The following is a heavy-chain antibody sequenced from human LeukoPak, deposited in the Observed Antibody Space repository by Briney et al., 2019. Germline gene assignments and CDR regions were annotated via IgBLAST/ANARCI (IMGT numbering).Heavy chain of an antibody. D-gene: IGHD2-21*01. J-gene: IGHJ4*02. CDR3: ARDSPNEGILWWSIDY. CDR1: GFTFSSYG. Sequence: GGSLRLSCAASGFTFSSYGMSWVHQAPGKGLEWVSSISSSSSYIYYADSVKGRFTISRDNAKNSLYLQMNSLRAEDTAVYYCARDSPNEGILWWSIDYWGQGTLVTVSS. CDR2: ISSSSSYI. V-gene: IGHV3-21*01.